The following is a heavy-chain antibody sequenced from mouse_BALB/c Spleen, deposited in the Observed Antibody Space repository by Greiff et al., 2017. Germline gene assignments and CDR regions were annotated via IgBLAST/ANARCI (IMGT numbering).Heavy chain of an antibody. CDR2: ISYSGST. V-gene: IGHV3-8*02. J-gene: IGHJ1*01. CDR1: GDSITSGY. CDR3: ARRYGNSSYWYFDV. D-gene: IGHD2-1*01. Sequence: EVKVEESGPSLVKPSQTLSLTCSVTGDSITSGYWNWIRKFPGNKLEYMGYISYSGSTYYNPSLKSRISITRDTSKNQYYLQLNSVTTEDTATYYCARRYGNSSYWYFDVWGAGTTVTVSS.